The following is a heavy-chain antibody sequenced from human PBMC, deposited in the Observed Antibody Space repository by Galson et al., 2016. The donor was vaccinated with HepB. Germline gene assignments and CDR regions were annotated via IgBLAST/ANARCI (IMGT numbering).Heavy chain of an antibody. Sequence: SVKVSCKASGYTFTNNDINWVRQATGQGLEWMGWMNPKSGNTGYAQKFQGRVTMTSTSSLGTADMDLRSLTSEDTAVYYCARGIRIVGASTYLFDYWGQGTPVTVSS. CDR2: MNPKSGNT. J-gene: IGHJ4*02. V-gene: IGHV1-8*01. D-gene: IGHD1-26*01. CDR1: GYTFTNND. CDR3: ARGIRIVGASTYLFDY.